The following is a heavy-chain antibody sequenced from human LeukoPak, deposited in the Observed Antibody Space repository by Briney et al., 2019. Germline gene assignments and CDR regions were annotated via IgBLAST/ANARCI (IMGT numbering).Heavy chain of an antibody. D-gene: IGHD3-22*01. Sequence: KASETLSLTCTVSGGSISSSSYYWGWIRQPPGKGLEWIGSIYYSGSTYYNPPLKSRVTVSVDTSKNQFSLKLSSVTAADTAVYYCARRKNYYDSSGYYYYFDYWGQGTLVTVSS. V-gene: IGHV4-39*01. CDR1: GGSISSSSYY. CDR3: ARRKNYYDSSGYYYYFDY. CDR2: IYYSGST. J-gene: IGHJ4*02.